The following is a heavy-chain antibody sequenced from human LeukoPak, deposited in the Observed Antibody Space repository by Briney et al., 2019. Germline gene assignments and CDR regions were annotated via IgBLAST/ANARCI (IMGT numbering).Heavy chain of an antibody. CDR3: VSGSLQSGYNFDY. CDR2: IKYDGSAT. V-gene: IGHV3-74*01. CDR1: GFTFSNYW. D-gene: IGHD3-3*01. Sequence: QPGGSLRLSCAASGFTFSNYWMHWIRQVPGKGLVWVSHIKYDGSATNYADSVKGRFTISRDNAKNTLYLQMNSLRAEDTAVYYCVSGSLQSGYNFDYWGQGALVTVS. J-gene: IGHJ4*02.